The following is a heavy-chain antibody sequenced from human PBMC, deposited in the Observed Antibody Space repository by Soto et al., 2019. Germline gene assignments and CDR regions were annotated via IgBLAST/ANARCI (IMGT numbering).Heavy chain of an antibody. CDR3: ARDTGNSFDY. J-gene: IGHJ4*02. CDR2: ISPHNGNT. Sequence: ASVKVSCKTSGYTFNTYFITWVRQAPGQGLEWMGWISPHNGNTNYAEKFQGRVTMTADTITETAYMELRNLRIDDTAVYYCARDTGNSFDYWGQGTPVTVSS. CDR1: GYTFNTYF. V-gene: IGHV1-18*01.